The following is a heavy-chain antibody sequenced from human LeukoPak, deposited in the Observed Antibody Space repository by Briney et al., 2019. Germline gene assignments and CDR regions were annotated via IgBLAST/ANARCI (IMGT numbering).Heavy chain of an antibody. J-gene: IGHJ3*01. CDR3: AKGGGLRSSAFDV. CDR2: ISGSGGST. D-gene: IGHD4-17*01. V-gene: IGHV3-23*01. CDR1: GFTFSSYA. Sequence: GGSLRLSCAASGFTFSSYAMCWVRQAPGKGLEWVSAISGSGGSTYYADSVKGRLTISRDNSKNTLYLQMNSLRAEDTAVYYCAKGGGLRSSAFDVWGQGTMVTVSS.